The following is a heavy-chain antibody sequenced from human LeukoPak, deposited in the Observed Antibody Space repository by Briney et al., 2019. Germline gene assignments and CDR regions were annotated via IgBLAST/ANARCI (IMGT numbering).Heavy chain of an antibody. Sequence: PGGSLRLSCAASGFTFSSYAMSWVRQAPGKGLEWVSYISSSGSTIYYADSVKGRFTISRDNAKNSLYLQMNSLRAEDTAVYYCASELAAAAGAIDYWGQGTLVTVSS. J-gene: IGHJ4*02. V-gene: IGHV3-48*03. D-gene: IGHD6-13*01. CDR1: GFTFSSYA. CDR3: ASELAAAAGAIDY. CDR2: ISSSGSTI.